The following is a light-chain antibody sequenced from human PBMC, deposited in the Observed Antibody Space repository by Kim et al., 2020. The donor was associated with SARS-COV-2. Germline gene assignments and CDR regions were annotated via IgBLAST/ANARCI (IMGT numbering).Light chain of an antibody. CDR3: AAWDDSLSGPL. J-gene: IGLJ2*01. CDR1: SSNIGSNY. V-gene: IGLV1-47*01. CDR2: RNN. Sequence: GQRLTLSCSGSSSNIGSNYVYWYQQLPGTAPKRLIYRNNQRPSGVPDRFSGSKSGTSASLAISGLRSEDEADYYCAAWDDSLSGPLFGGGTQLTVL.